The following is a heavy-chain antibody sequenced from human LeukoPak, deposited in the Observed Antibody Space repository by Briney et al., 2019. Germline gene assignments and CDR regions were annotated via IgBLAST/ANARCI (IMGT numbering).Heavy chain of an antibody. CDR1: GFTVSSNS. V-gene: IGHV3-53*01. CDR2: IYSDNT. J-gene: IGHJ4*02. Sequence: PGGSLRLSCTVSGFTVSSNSMSWVRQAPGKGLEWVSFIYSDNTHYSDSVKGRFTISRDNSKNTLYLQMNSLRAEDTAVYYCARQVSKSTTFDYWGQGTLVTVSS. CDR3: ARQVSKSTTFDY. D-gene: IGHD2/OR15-2a*01.